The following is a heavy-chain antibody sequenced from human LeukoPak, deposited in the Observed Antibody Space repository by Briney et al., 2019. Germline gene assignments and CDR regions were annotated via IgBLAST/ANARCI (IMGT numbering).Heavy chain of an antibody. Sequence: GGSLRLSCAASGFAFSSYAMTWVRQAPGKGLEWVAFIRYDGSNKYYADSVKGRFTISRDNSKNTLYLQMNSLRAEDTAVYYCAKEPPYYYDSSGYYYWGQGTLVTVSS. CDR2: IRYDGSNK. CDR3: AKEPPYYYDSSGYYY. V-gene: IGHV3-30*02. CDR1: GFAFSSYA. J-gene: IGHJ4*02. D-gene: IGHD3-22*01.